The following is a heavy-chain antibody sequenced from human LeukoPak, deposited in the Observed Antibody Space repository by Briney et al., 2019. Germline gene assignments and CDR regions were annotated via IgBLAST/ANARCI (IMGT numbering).Heavy chain of an antibody. V-gene: IGHV3-64*01. J-gene: IGHJ4*02. CDR3: ARVMSGSGSKYFDY. D-gene: IGHD3-10*01. Sequence: GGSLRLSCAASGFTFSSFPMQWVRQVPGKGLEYVSAISSTGETSYYASSVKDRFTISRDNSKNTLHLQMGSLRAEDTAVYYCARVMSGSGSKYFDYWGQGTLVTLSS. CDR1: GFTFSSFP. CDR2: ISSTGETS.